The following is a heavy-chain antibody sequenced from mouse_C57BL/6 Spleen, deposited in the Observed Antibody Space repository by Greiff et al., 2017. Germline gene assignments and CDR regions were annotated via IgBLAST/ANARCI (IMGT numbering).Heavy chain of an antibody. CDR3: ARGPYPWYFDV. J-gene: IGHJ1*03. V-gene: IGHV5-16*01. D-gene: IGHD2-10*01. Sequence: EVQLVESEGGLVQPGSSMKLSCTASGFTFSDYYMAWVRQVPEKGLEWVANINYDGSSTYYLDSLKSRFIISRDNAKNILYLQMSSLKSEDTATYYCARGPYPWYFDVWGTGTTVTVSS. CDR1: GFTFSDYY. CDR2: INYDGSST.